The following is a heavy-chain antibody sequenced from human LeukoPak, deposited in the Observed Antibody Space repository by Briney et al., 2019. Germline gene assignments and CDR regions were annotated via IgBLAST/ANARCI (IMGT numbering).Heavy chain of an antibody. CDR3: ATHRALGF. CDR2: IKEDGSEK. D-gene: IGHD1-26*01. Sequence: GGSLRLSCAASGFTFSNYWMSWVRQAPGEGLEWVANIKEDGSEKNFVDSVKGRFTISRDNAKNSLYLQMDRLRADDTAVYYCATHRALGFGGEGTLVTVSS. J-gene: IGHJ4*02. CDR1: GFTFSNYW. V-gene: IGHV3-7*01.